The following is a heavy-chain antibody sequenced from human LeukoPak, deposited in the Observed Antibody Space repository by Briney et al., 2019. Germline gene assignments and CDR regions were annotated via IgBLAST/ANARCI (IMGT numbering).Heavy chain of an antibody. CDR1: GGSFSGYY. V-gene: IGHV4-59*01. D-gene: IGHD5-12*01. J-gene: IGHJ4*02. CDR3: ARYSGYDLTLYYFDY. CDR2: IYYSGST. Sequence: SETLSLTCAVYGGSFSGYYWSWIRQPPGKGLEWIGYIYYSGSTNYNPSLKSRVTISVDTSKNQFSLKLSSVTAADTAVYYCARYSGYDLTLYYFDYWGQGTLVTVSS.